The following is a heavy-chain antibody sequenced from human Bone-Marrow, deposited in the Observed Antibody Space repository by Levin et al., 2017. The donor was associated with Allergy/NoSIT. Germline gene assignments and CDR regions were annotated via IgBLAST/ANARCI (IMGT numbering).Heavy chain of an antibody. J-gene: IGHJ4*02. CDR3: ARMNYGSGSRFDF. D-gene: IGHD3-10*01. Sequence: NPSETLSLTCSVSGDSVTSENYYWSWIRQPAGKGLEWIGRIYSSGTTNYNPSLKGRVTISLATSKNEFSLNLASVTAADTAVYYCARMNYGSGSRFDFWGQGTLVTVSS. CDR2: IYSSGTT. CDR1: GDSVTSENYY. V-gene: IGHV4-61*02.